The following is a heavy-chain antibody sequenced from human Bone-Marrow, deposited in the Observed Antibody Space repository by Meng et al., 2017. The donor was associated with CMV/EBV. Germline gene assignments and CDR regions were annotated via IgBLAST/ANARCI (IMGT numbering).Heavy chain of an antibody. V-gene: IGHV4-59*01. J-gene: IGHJ5*02. Sequence: PGGSISSYYWCWTRQPPGKGLEWIGYVYYSGSTNYNPSLKSRVTISVDTSKNQFSLKLSSVTAADTAVYYCARDPYSRSWGGWFDPWGQGTLVTVSS. CDR2: VYYSGST. CDR3: ARDPYSRSWGGWFDP. CDR1: GGSISSYY. D-gene: IGHD6-13*01.